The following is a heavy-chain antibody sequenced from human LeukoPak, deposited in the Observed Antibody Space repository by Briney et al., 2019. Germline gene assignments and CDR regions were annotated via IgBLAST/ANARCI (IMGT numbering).Heavy chain of an antibody. D-gene: IGHD5-18*01. J-gene: IGHJ4*02. CDR2: ISGSGGST. CDR1: GFTFSSYA. V-gene: IGHV3-23*01. Sequence: GGSLRLSCAASGFTFSSYAMSWVRQAPGKGLEWVSAISGSGGSTYYADSVRGRFTISRDNSKNTLYLQMNSLRAEDTAVYYRAKEVKDVDTAMLSDYWGQGTLVTVSS. CDR3: AKEVKDVDTAMLSDY.